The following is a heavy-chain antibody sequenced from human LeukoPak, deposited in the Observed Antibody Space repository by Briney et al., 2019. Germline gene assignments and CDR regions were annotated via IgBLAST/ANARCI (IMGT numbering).Heavy chain of an antibody. CDR1: GGTFSSYA. CDR2: IIPIFGTA. J-gene: IGHJ4*02. V-gene: IGHV1-69*05. Sequence: SVKVSCKASGGTFSSYAISWVRQAPGQGLEWMGGIIPIFGTANYAQKFQGRVTITTDVSTSNAYMELSSRRSEDTAVYYCARGLAGAADYWGQGTLVTVSS. D-gene: IGHD1-26*01. CDR3: ARGLAGAADY.